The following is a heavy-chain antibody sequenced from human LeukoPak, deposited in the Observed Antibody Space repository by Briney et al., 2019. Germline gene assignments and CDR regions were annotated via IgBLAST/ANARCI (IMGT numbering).Heavy chain of an antibody. Sequence: PSETLSLTCAVYGGSFSGYYWSWIRQPPGKGLEWIGEINHSGSTNYNPSLKSRVTISVDTSKNQSSLKLSSVTAADTAVYYCARGGMVLWFGELLDYWGQGTLVTVSS. D-gene: IGHD3-10*01. CDR2: INHSGST. CDR1: GGSFSGYY. J-gene: IGHJ4*02. V-gene: IGHV4-34*01. CDR3: ARGGMVLWFGELLDY.